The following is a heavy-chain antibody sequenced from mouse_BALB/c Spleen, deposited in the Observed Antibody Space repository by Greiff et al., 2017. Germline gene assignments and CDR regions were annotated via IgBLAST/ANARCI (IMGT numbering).Heavy chain of an antibody. CDR1: GFTFSSYG. V-gene: IGHV5-6-3*01. Sequence: DVKLVESGGGLVQPGGSLKLSCAASGFTFSSYGMSWVRQTPDKRLELVATINSNGGSTYYPDSVKGRFTISRDNAKNTLYLQMSSLKSEDTAMYYCAREPPYYGSSYDYWGQGTTLTVSS. CDR2: INSNGGST. D-gene: IGHD1-1*01. J-gene: IGHJ2*01. CDR3: AREPPYYGSSYDY.